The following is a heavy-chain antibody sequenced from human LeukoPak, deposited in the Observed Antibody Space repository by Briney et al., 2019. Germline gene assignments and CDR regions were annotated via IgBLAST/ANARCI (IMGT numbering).Heavy chain of an antibody. D-gene: IGHD2-21*02. J-gene: IGHJ4*02. CDR3: ARLICSGSDCYLDY. V-gene: IGHV4-39*01. Sequence: PSETLSLTCTVSGGSIRSSGYYWGWIRQPPGKGLEAIVIIYYSWTTYYNPSLKNRITISLDQSKNQFSLRLNSVTAADTAVYHCARLICSGSDCYLDYWGQGALVTVSS. CDR1: GGSIRSSGYY. CDR2: IYYSWTT.